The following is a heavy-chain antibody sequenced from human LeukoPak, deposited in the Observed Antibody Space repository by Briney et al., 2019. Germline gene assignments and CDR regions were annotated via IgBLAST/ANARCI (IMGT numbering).Heavy chain of an antibody. J-gene: IGHJ3*02. D-gene: IGHD2-15*01. CDR3: ARDCSGGSCYGAFDI. CDR1: GASIRSGDYY. CDR2: IYDSGST. V-gene: IGHV4-30-4*01. Sequence: SQTLSLTCTVSGASIRSGDYYWSWLRQPPGKGLEWIGYIYDSGSTYYNPSLKSRITISVDTSENRFSLKLSSVTATDTAVYYCARDCSGGSCYGAFDIWGQGTMVTVSS.